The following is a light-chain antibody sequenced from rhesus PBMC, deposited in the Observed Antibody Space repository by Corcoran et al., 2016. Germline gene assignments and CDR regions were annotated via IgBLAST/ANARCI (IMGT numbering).Light chain of an antibody. CDR2: KAI. J-gene: IGKJ4*01. Sequence: DIQMTQSPSSLSASVGDRVTITCRASENVNNYLHWYQQKPGKAPKLLIYKAITLQSGVPSRFSGSGSGTDFTLTISSLQPEDFATYYCQHSYGTPLTFGGGTKVELK. CDR1: ENVNNY. CDR3: QHSYGTPLT. V-gene: IGKV1-74*01.